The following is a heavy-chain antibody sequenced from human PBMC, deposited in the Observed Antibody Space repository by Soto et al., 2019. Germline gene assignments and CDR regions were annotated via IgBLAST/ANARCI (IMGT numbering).Heavy chain of an antibody. Sequence: SETLSLTCAVYGGSFSGYYWSWIRQPPGKGLEWIGEINHSGSTNYKPSLKSRVTISVDTSKNQFSLKLSSVTAADTAVYYCARCTPVTTWYFDYWGQGTLVTVSS. D-gene: IGHD4-17*01. V-gene: IGHV4-34*01. CDR2: INHSGST. J-gene: IGHJ4*02. CDR3: ARCTPVTTWYFDY. CDR1: GGSFSGYY.